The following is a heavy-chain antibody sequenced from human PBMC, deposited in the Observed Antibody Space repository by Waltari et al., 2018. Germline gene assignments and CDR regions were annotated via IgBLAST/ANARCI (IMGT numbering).Heavy chain of an antibody. D-gene: IGHD7-27*01. CDR3: AKEGSGDRSFDI. V-gene: IGHV1-69*12. Sequence: QVQLVQSGAEVKKPGSSVKVSCKASGDSFSSYTITWVRQAPGQGPEWMGGFIPLFGIANYAQKFQGRVTITADESTSTAHMELNSLRSDDTAVYYCAKEGSGDRSFDIWGQGTMVTVSS. J-gene: IGHJ3*02. CDR1: GDSFSSYT. CDR2: FIPLFGIA.